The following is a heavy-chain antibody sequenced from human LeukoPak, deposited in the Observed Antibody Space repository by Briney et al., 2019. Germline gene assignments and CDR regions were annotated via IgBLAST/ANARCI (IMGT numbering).Heavy chain of an antibody. CDR3: ARGRGYSYGLGYYYYGMDV. CDR2: INHSGST. V-gene: IGHV4-34*01. CDR1: GGSFSGYY. J-gene: IGHJ6*02. Sequence: PSETLSLTCAVYGGSFSGYYWSWIRQPPGKGLEWFGEINHSGSTNYNPSLKSRVTISVDTSKNQFSLKLSSVTAADTAVYYCARGRGYSYGLGYYYYGMDVWGQGTTVTVSS. D-gene: IGHD5-18*01.